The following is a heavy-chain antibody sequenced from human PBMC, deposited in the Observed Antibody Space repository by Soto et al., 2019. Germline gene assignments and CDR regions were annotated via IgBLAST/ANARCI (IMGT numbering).Heavy chain of an antibody. Sequence: SEPLSLTCTVSGGSISSSSYYWRWIRQPPGKGLEWFGSIYYSGSTYYDPSLKSRVTISVDTSKNQFSLKLSSVTAADTAVYYCARHDLGYYGMDVWGQGTTVT. D-gene: IGHD1-26*01. CDR2: IYYSGST. J-gene: IGHJ6*02. V-gene: IGHV4-39*01. CDR1: GGSISSSSYY. CDR3: ARHDLGYYGMDV.